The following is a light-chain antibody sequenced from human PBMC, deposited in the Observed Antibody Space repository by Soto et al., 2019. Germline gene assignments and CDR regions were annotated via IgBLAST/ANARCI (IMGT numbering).Light chain of an antibody. CDR2: DVS. J-gene: IGLJ3*02. Sequence: QSALTQPRSVSASPGQSVTISCTGTSADVGGYDFVSWYQQLPGKAPKLMIYDVSKRPSGVPYRFSGSKSGNAASLTVSGLQGEDEADYYCSSYAGSSWVFGGGTKLTVL. CDR1: SADVGGYDF. V-gene: IGLV2-11*01. CDR3: SSYAGSSWV.